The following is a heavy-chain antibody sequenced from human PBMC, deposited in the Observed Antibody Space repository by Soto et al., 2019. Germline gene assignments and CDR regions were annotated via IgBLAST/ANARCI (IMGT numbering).Heavy chain of an antibody. V-gene: IGHV4-59*01. CDR1: GGSISSYY. CDR3: ARVAPGPYYCYMDV. J-gene: IGHJ6*03. D-gene: IGHD1-1*01. Sequence: SETLSLTCTVSGGSISSYYWSWIRQPPGKGLEWIGYIYYSGSTNYNPSLKSRVTISVDTSKNQFSLKLSSVTAADTAVYYCARVAPGPYYCYMDVWGKGTTVTVSS. CDR2: IYYSGST.